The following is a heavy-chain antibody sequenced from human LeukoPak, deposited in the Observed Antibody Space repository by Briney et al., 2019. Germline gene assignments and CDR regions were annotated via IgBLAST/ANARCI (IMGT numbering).Heavy chain of an antibody. D-gene: IGHD3-22*01. V-gene: IGHV3-66*02. J-gene: IGHJ4*02. CDR2: IYSGGST. CDR3: ARADSSGYYGSYYFDY. Sequence: RGSLRLSCAASGFTVSSNYMSWVRQAPGQGLEWVSVIYSGGSTYYAASVKRRFTIFRDNSKNALYLQMNSLRAEDTAVYYCARADSSGYYGSYYFDYWGQGTLVTVSS. CDR1: GFTVSSNY.